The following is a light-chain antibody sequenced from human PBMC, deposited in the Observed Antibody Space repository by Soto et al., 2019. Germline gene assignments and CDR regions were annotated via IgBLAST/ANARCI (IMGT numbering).Light chain of an antibody. CDR1: QSISSW. CDR2: KAS. CDR3: QQYNSYPYT. J-gene: IGKJ2*01. V-gene: IGKV1-5*03. Sequence: DIQMTQSPSTLSASVGDRVTITCRASQSISSWLAWYQQNPGKAPKVLIYKASSLESGVPSRFSGSGSGTEFTLTISSLQPYDFATYYCQQYNSYPYTFGQGTKLDIK.